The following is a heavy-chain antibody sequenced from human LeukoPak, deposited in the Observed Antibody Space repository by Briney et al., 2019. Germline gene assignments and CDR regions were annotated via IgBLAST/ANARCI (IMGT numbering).Heavy chain of an antibody. D-gene: IGHD1-1*01. Sequence: GGSLRLSCSASGFTFSTYTMNWIRQAPGKGLEWVSCTGSSVSSSTTYIYYADSVKGRFTISRDNAKNSLYLQMNSLRAEDTAVYYCARDVTGTTSAYNWIDPWGQGVLVTVSS. CDR2: TGSSVSSSTTYI. CDR3: ARDVTGTTSAYNWIDP. V-gene: IGHV3-21*01. J-gene: IGHJ5*02. CDR1: GFTFSTYT.